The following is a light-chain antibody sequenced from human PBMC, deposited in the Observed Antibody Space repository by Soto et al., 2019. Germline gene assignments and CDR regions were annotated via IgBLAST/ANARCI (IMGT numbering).Light chain of an antibody. Sequence: QSVLTQPPSVSGAPGQRVTISCTGSSSNIGAGYDVHWSQQLPGTAPKLLIYGNSNRPSGVPDRFSGSKSGTSASLAITGLQAEDEADYYCQSYDSSLSGYVFGTGTKV. CDR1: SSNIGAGYD. V-gene: IGLV1-40*01. CDR2: GNS. CDR3: QSYDSSLSGYV. J-gene: IGLJ1*01.